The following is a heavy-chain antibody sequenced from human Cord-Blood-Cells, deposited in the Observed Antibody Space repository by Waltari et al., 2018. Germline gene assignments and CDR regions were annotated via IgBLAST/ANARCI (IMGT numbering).Heavy chain of an antibody. V-gene: IGHV1-69*01. Sequence: QVQLVQCGAEVKKPGSSVKVSCKASRGTFSGSAISWVRQAPGQGLEWMGGIIPICGTANYAQKFQGRVTITADESTSTAYMELSSLRSEDTAVYYCAREGKYSSSDAFDIWGQGTMVTVSS. D-gene: IGHD6-6*01. CDR1: RGTFSGSA. J-gene: IGHJ3*02. CDR2: IIPICGTA. CDR3: AREGKYSSSDAFDI.